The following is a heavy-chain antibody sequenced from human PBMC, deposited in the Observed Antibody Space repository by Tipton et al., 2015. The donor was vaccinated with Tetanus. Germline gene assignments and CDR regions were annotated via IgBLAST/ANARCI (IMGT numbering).Heavy chain of an antibody. J-gene: IGHJ4*02. CDR3: ARVRRGATTDLDY. CDR2: IYTSGST. CDR1: GGSISSNY. Sequence: TLSLTCTVSGGSISSNYWSWIRQPAGKGLEWIGRIYTSGSTNYNPSLKSRVTMSLDTSKNQFSLKLSPVTAADTAVYYCARVRRGATTDLDYWGQGTLVTVSS. D-gene: IGHD5-12*01. V-gene: IGHV4-4*07.